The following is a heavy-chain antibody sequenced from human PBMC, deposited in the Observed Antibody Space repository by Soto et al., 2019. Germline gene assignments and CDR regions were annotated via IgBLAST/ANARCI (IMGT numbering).Heavy chain of an antibody. D-gene: IGHD3-10*01. CDR1: GLTVSNAY. J-gene: IGHJ6*02. Sequence: PLGSLRLSCAASGLTVSNAYMAWVRQAPGMGLEWVSVIYDNGTTYYADSVKGRFTISRDTSTNTLSLQMDSLRAEDTAVYYCVRPLPSGRNYGLDVWGQGTTVTVSS. V-gene: IGHV3-53*01. CDR3: VRPLPSGRNYGLDV. CDR2: IYDNGTT.